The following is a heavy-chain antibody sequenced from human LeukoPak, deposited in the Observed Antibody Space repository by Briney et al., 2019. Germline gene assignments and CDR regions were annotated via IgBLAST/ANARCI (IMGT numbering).Heavy chain of an antibody. CDR3: AKDAYDILTLDV. D-gene: IGHD3-9*01. CDR2: ISSSSSTI. J-gene: IGHJ6*02. V-gene: IGHV3-48*01. CDR1: GFTFSSYS. Sequence: GGSLRLSCAASGFTFSSYSMNWVRQAPGKGLEWVSYISSSSSTIYYADSVKGRFTISGDNAKNSLYLQMNSLRAEDTAVYYCAKDAYDILTLDVWGQGTTVTVSS.